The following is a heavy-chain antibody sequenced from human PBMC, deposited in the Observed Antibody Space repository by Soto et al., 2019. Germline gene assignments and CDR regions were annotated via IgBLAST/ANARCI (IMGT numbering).Heavy chain of an antibody. CDR1: GYTLNEVA. Sequence: QVQLVQSGAEVKKPGASVKVSCKVSGYTLNEVAMHWVRQAPGKGLEWLGGFDPDEAETIYAQHFQGRVTMTEHTSTDTVYLELSSLRSEDTTLYFCTTYHGDSNFDRWGQGNLVTVSS. CDR2: FDPDEAET. CDR3: TTYHGDSNFDR. V-gene: IGHV1-24*01. J-gene: IGHJ5*02. D-gene: IGHD4-17*01.